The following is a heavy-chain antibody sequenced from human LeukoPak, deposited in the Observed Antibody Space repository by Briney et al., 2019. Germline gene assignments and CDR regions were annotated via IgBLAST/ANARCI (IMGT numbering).Heavy chain of an antibody. D-gene: IGHD3-22*01. CDR3: AKDLILVVVSFAFDI. CDR2: ISWNSGSI. J-gene: IGHJ3*02. V-gene: IGHV3-9*01. CDR1: GFTFDDYA. Sequence: GRSLRLSCAASGFTFDDYAMHWVRQAPGKGLEWVSGISWNSGSIGYADSVKGRFTISRDNAKNSLYLQMNGLRAEDTALYYCAKDLILVVVSFAFDIWGQGTMVTVSS.